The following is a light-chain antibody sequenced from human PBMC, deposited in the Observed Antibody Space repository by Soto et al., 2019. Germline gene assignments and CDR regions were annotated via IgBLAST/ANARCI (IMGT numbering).Light chain of an antibody. CDR1: QSVSSSY. CDR3: QQYGSSPLCT. CDR2: GAS. Sequence: EIVLTQSPGTLSLSPGERATLSCRASQSVSSSYLAWYQQKPGQAPRLLIYGASSMATGIPDRFSGSGSGTDFTLTISRLEPEDCAVYYYQQYGSSPLCTFGPGTKVDIK. V-gene: IGKV3-20*01. J-gene: IGKJ3*01.